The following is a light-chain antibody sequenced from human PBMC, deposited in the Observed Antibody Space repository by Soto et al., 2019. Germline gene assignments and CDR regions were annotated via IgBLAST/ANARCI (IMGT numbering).Light chain of an antibody. Sequence: QSVLTQPPSVSAAPGQTVTISCSGSSSNIGNNFVSWYQQIPGAAPKLLIYDNNRRPSGIPDRFSASKSGTSATLGITGLQAGDEADYYCGTWDSSLSAGLFGGGTKVTVL. CDR1: SSNIGNNF. CDR3: GTWDSSLSAGL. V-gene: IGLV1-51*01. J-gene: IGLJ2*01. CDR2: DNN.